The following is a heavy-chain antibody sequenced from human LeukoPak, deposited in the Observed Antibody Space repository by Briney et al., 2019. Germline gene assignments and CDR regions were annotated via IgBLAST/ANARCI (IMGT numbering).Heavy chain of an antibody. CDR1: GFTVSSNY. CDR2: IYSGGST. CDR3: ARDGIAVAGTSDAFDI. D-gene: IGHD6-19*01. Sequence: GGSLRLSCAASGFTVSSNYMSWVRQAPGKGLEWVSVIYSGGSTYYADSVKGRFTISRDNSKNTLYLQMNSLRAEDTAVYYCARDGIAVAGTSDAFDIWGQGTMVTVSS. J-gene: IGHJ3*02. V-gene: IGHV3-53*01.